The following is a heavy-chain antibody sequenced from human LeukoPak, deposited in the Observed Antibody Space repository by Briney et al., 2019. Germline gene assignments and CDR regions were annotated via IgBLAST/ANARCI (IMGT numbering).Heavy chain of an antibody. CDR3: ARDTSSSPHTSSWYGDNWFDP. CDR2: ISSNSTYI. CDR1: GFTFSSYN. D-gene: IGHD6-13*01. V-gene: IGHV3-21*01. Sequence: PGGSLRLTCAASGFTFSSYNMNWVRQAPGKGLQCVSFISSNSTYIYYADPVKGRFTISSDNAKNSLYLQMNSLRAEDTAVYYCARDTSSSPHTSSWYGDNWFDPWGQGTLVTVSS. J-gene: IGHJ5*02.